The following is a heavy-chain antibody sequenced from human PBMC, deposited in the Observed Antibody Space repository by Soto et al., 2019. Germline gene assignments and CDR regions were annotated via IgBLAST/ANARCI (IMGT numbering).Heavy chain of an antibody. CDR3: ARGGYSSSQVENYGMDV. J-gene: IGHJ6*02. D-gene: IGHD6-13*01. Sequence: QVQLVQSGAEVKKPGASVKVSCKASGYTFTSYDINWVRQATGQGLEWMGWMNPNSGNTGYAQKFQGRVTMTRNTSISTAYMELSSMRSEDTAVYYCARGGYSSSQVENYGMDVWGQGTTVTVSS. CDR1: GYTFTSYD. V-gene: IGHV1-8*01. CDR2: MNPNSGNT.